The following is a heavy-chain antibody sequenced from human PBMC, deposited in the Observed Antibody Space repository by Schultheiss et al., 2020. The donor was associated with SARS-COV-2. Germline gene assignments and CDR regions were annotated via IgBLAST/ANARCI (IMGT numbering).Heavy chain of an antibody. Sequence: GGSLRLSCAASGFTFDSSSMNWVRQAPGKGLEWVAVISYDGSNKYYADSVKGRFTISRDNSKNTLYLQMNSLRAEDTAVYYCARALITMVRGVLLDYYGMDVWGQGTTVTVSS. CDR2: ISYDGSNK. CDR3: ARALITMVRGVLLDYYGMDV. D-gene: IGHD3-10*01. CDR1: GFTFDSSS. V-gene: IGHV3-30*03. J-gene: IGHJ6*02.